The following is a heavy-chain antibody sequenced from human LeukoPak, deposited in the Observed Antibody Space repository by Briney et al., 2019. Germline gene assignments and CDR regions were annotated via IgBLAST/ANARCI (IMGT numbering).Heavy chain of an antibody. CDR2: ISNSGSSI. CDR1: GFTLSSFE. D-gene: IGHD5-12*01. Sequence: GGSLRLSCAASGFTLSSFEMNWVRQAPGKGLEWISYISNSGSSIYYADSVKGRFIISRANAKNSLFLQMNSLRAEDTAVYYCARDLYSGYDHRDWFDPWGQGTLVTVSS. J-gene: IGHJ5*02. CDR3: ARDLYSGYDHRDWFDP. V-gene: IGHV3-48*03.